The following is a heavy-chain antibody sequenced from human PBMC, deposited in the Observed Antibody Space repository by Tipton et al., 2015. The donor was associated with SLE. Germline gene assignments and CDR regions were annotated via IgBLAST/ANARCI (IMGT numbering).Heavy chain of an antibody. Sequence: TLSLTCAVYGGSFSGYYWSWIRQPPGKGLEWIGEINHSGSTNYNPSLKSRVTISVDTSKNQFSLKLSSVTAADTAVYYCARGNRIGDLLSIAAAGTGGRDYYYMDVWGKGTTVTVSS. CDR1: GGSFSGYY. V-gene: IGHV4-34*01. D-gene: IGHD6-13*01. J-gene: IGHJ6*03. CDR3: ARGNRIGDLLSIAAAGTGGRDYYYMDV. CDR2: INHSGST.